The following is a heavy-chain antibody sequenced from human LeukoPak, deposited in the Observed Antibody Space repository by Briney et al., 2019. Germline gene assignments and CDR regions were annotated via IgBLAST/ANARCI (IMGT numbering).Heavy chain of an antibody. V-gene: IGHV3-23*01. Sequence: GGSLRLSCEASGFTFSSYAMSWVRQAPGKGLEWVSGISVSGGSTYYADSVKGRFTISRDNSKNTLFLQMNSLRAEDRAVFYCAKYYGYGANSGPDYWGQGTLVTVSS. CDR2: ISVSGGST. CDR3: AKYYGYGANSGPDY. J-gene: IGHJ4*02. CDR1: GFTFSSYA. D-gene: IGHD4-23*01.